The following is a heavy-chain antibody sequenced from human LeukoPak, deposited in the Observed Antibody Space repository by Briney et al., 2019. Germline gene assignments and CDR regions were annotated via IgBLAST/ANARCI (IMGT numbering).Heavy chain of an antibody. CDR1: GYTFTGYY. CDR2: FDPEDGET. V-gene: IGHV1-24*01. CDR3: ATSPGRDGYNYGMDV. D-gene: IGHD5-24*01. J-gene: IGHJ6*04. Sequence: ASVKVSCKASGYTFTGYYMHWVRQAPGKGLEWMGGFDPEDGETIYAQKFQGRVTMTEDTSTDTAYMELSSLRSEDTAVYYCATSPGRDGYNYGMDVWGKGTTVTISS.